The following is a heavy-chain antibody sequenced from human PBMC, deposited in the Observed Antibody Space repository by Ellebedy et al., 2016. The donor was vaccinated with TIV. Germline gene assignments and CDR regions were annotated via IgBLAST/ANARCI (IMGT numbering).Heavy chain of an antibody. Sequence: ASVKVSCKASGYTFTSYYMHWVRQAPGQGLEWMGIINPSGGSTSYAQKFQGRVTTTRDTSTSTVYMELSSLRSEDTAVYYCARDQDYRDWLLSYGGIDYWGQGTLVTVSS. J-gene: IGHJ4*02. CDR3: ARDQDYRDWLLSYGGIDY. CDR2: INPSGGST. CDR1: GYTFTSYY. D-gene: IGHD3/OR15-3a*01. V-gene: IGHV1-46*01.